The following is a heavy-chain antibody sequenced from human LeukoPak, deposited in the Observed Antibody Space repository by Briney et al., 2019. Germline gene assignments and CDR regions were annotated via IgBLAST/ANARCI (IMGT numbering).Heavy chain of an antibody. J-gene: IGHJ6*02. CDR1: GYTFTGYY. V-gene: IGHV1-2*02. CDR3: ARDIVVVPAAMSMDV. Sequence: GASVKVSCKASGYTFTGYYMHWVRQAPGQGLEWMGWINPNSGGTNYAQKFQGRVTMTRDTSIGTAYMELSRLRSDDTAVYYCARDIVVVPAAMSMDVWGQGTTVTVSS. D-gene: IGHD2-2*01. CDR2: INPNSGGT.